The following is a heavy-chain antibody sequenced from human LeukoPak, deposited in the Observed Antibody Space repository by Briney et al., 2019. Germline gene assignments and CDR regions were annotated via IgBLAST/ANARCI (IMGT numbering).Heavy chain of an antibody. CDR2: IYTSGST. Sequence: SETLSPTCTVSGGSISSYYWSWIRQPAGKGLEWIGRIYTSGSTNYNPSLKSRVTISVDKSKNQFSLKLSSVTAADTAVYYCARRGYDFWSGYYTRWFDPWGQGTLVTVSS. V-gene: IGHV4-4*07. CDR3: ARRGYDFWSGYYTRWFDP. D-gene: IGHD3-3*01. J-gene: IGHJ5*02. CDR1: GGSISSYY.